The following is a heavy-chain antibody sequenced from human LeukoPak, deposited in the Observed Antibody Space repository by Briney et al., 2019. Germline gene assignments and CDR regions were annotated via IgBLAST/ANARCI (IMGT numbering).Heavy chain of an antibody. D-gene: IGHD3-22*01. J-gene: IGHJ4*02. CDR2: IIPIFGTA. CDR1: GYAFTSYG. CDR3: ARDSDSSGYYYDY. Sequence: SVKVSCKASGYAFTSYGISWVRQAPGQGLEWMGGIIPIFGTANYAQKFQGRVTITADESTSTAYMELSSLRSEDTAVYYCARDSDSSGYYYDYWGQGTLVTVSS. V-gene: IGHV1-69*13.